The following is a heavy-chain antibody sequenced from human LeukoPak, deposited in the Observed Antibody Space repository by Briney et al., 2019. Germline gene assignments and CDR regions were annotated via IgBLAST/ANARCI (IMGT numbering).Heavy chain of an antibody. D-gene: IGHD6-13*01. CDR2: ISGSGGST. J-gene: IGHJ4*02. V-gene: IGHV3-23*01. CDR3: AKVQSSSWYYFDY. CDR1: GFTFSSYA. Sequence: PGGSLRLSCAASGFTFSSYAMSWVRQAPGKGLEWVSAISGSGGSTYYADSVKGRFTISRDNSKNTLYLQMNSPRAEDTAVYYCAKVQSSSWYYFDYWGQGTLVTVSS.